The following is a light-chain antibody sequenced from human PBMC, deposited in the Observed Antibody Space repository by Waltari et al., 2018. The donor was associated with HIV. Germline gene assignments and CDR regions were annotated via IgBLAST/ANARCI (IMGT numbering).Light chain of an antibody. V-gene: IGLV2-14*01. Sequence: QSALTQPASVSGSPGQSITISCTGTRGDVGGYNYVSWYQQYPGKAPKLIIYEVNKRPSGVSDRFSGSKSGNTASRTISGLQAEDEADYYCSSYTSSSTLDVFGTGTEVTVL. CDR2: EVN. CDR3: SSYTSSSTLDV. J-gene: IGLJ1*01. CDR1: RGDVGGYNY.